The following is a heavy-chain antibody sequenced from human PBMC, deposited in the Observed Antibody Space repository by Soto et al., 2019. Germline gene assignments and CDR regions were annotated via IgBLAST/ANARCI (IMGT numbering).Heavy chain of an antibody. D-gene: IGHD4-17*01. J-gene: IGHJ4*02. CDR3: ARVYGTNYGFDY. Sequence: QVRLVESGPRLVKTSETLSLTCTVSGAPMNRYYWSWIRQPPGKGLEWIGYIFNPETSKYNPSLRSRIARSVDRSQNQFSLTMASLTAADTAVYYCARVYGTNYGFDYWGQGVLVTVSA. CDR2: IFNPETS. V-gene: IGHV4-59*01. CDR1: GAPMNRYY.